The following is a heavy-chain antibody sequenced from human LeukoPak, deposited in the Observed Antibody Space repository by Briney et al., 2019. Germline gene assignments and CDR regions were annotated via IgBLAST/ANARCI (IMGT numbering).Heavy chain of an antibody. CDR1: GGSISSSSYY. Sequence: SETLSLTCTVSGGSISSSSYYWGWIRQPPGKGLEWIGSIYYSGSTYYNPSLKSRVTISVDTSKNQFSLKLSSVTAADTAVYYCARTSDYGDYHHGDYWGQGTLVTVSS. CDR2: IYYSGST. J-gene: IGHJ4*02. CDR3: ARTSDYGDYHHGDY. D-gene: IGHD4-17*01. V-gene: IGHV4-39*01.